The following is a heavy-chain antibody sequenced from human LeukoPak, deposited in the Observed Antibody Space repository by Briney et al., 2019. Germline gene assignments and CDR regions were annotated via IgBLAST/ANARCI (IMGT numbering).Heavy chain of an antibody. D-gene: IGHD1-1*01. CDR3: ARGKLERLVRTFKTIWVFDY. V-gene: IGHV4-34*01. J-gene: IGHJ4*02. CDR2: ISHSGRT. Sequence: PSETLSLTCAACGGSFSGYYWGWIRQAPGKGLEWMGEISHSGRTNYNPSGKRGVSIAGETSKNQFCLKLSSVTAADTAVYYCARGKLERLVRTFKTIWVFDYWGQGTLVTVSS. CDR1: GGSFSGYY.